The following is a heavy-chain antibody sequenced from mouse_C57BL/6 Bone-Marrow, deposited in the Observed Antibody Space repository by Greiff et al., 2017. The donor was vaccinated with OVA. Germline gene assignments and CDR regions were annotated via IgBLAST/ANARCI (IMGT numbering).Heavy chain of an antibody. CDR3: ARRAYYYGSSYDWYFDV. CDR1: GFSLSTSGMG. D-gene: IGHD1-1*01. CDR2: IYWDDDK. V-gene: IGHV8-12*01. Sequence: QVQLKESGPGILQSSQTLSLTCSFSGFSLSTSGMGVSWIRQPSGKGLEWLAHIYWDDDKRYNPSLKSRLTISKDTSRNQVFLKITSVDTADTATYYCARRAYYYGSSYDWYFDVWGTGTTVTVSS. J-gene: IGHJ1*03.